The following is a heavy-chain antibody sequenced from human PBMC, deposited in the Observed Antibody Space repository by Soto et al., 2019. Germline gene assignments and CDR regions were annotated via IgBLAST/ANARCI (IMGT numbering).Heavy chain of an antibody. J-gene: IGHJ5*02. D-gene: IGHD3-9*01. Sequence: GDALKISGEGCGYSFASYWICWVRQMPGKGLGWMGIIYPGDSDTRYSPSFQGQVTISADKSISTAYLQWSSLKASDTAMYYCARDTYDILTGYRWFDPWGQGTLVTVSS. CDR2: IYPGDSDT. V-gene: IGHV5-51*01. CDR1: GYSFASYW. CDR3: ARDTYDILTGYRWFDP.